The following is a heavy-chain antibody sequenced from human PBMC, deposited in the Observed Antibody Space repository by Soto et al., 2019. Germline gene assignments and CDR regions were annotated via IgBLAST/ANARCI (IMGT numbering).Heavy chain of an antibody. CDR1: GDSISSSFW. J-gene: IGHJ4*02. CDR3: ARYDFGTFVY. Sequence: KTSETLSLTCAVSGDSISSSFWWSWVRQPPGKGLEWIGEIYHTESTVYNPSLKRRVTISVDKSKNQFSLNLDSVTAADTAVYYCARYDFGTFVYWGRGILVTVSS. D-gene: IGHD4-17*01. V-gene: IGHV4-4*02. CDR2: IYHTEST.